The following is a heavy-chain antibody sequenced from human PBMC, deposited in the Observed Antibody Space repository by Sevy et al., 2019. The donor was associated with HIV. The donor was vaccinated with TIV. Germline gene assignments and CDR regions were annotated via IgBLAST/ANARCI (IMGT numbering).Heavy chain of an antibody. D-gene: IGHD6-13*01. CDR2: IIPIFGTA. Sequence: ASVKVSCKASGGTFSSYAISWVRQAPGQGLEWMGGIIPIFGTANYAQKFQGRVTITADESTSTAYMELSSLRSEDTAVYYCARGGIAAAGTNNWFDPWGQGTLVTVSS. CDR1: GGTFSSYA. V-gene: IGHV1-69*13. CDR3: ARGGIAAAGTNNWFDP. J-gene: IGHJ5*02.